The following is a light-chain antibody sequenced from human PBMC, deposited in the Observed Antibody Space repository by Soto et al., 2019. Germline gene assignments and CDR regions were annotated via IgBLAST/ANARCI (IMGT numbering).Light chain of an antibody. Sequence: QSVLTQSPSASGSPGQSVTISCTGTSSDVGNYKYVSWYQQHPGKAPKLMIYEVSKRPSGVPDRFSGSKSGNTASLTVSGLQVEDEADYYCSSYAGSNLGVFGGGPKLTVL. J-gene: IGLJ3*02. CDR2: EVS. CDR1: SSDVGNYKY. V-gene: IGLV2-8*01. CDR3: SSYAGSNLGV.